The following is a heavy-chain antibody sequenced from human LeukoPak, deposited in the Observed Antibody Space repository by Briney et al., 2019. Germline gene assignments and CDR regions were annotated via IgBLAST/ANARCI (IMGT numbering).Heavy chain of an antibody. Sequence: PSETLSLTCTVSGGSISSYYWSWIRQPPGKGLEWIGYIYYSGSTNYNPSLKSRVTISVDTSKNQFSLKLSSVTAADTAVYYCARGCDFWSGYCYWGQGTLVTVPS. CDR2: IYYSGST. V-gene: IGHV4-59*01. J-gene: IGHJ4*02. CDR3: ARGCDFWSGYCY. D-gene: IGHD3-3*01. CDR1: GGSISSYY.